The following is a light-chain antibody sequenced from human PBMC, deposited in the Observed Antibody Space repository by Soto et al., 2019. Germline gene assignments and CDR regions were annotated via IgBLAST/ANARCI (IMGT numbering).Light chain of an antibody. CDR2: GAS. CDR1: HSISTN. J-gene: IGKJ4*01. V-gene: IGKV3-15*01. CDR3: QQYNSWPT. Sequence: EIIMTQSPATLSVSPGEGATLSCRTSHSISTNLAWYQHKRGQSPRLLVYGASTRATGVPARFIGSGSGAEFTLSFSSLQSEDFAVYYCQQYNSWPTFGGGTKVEIK.